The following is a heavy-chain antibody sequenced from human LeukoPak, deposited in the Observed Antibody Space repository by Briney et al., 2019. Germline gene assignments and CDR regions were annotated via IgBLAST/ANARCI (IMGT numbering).Heavy chain of an antibody. D-gene: IGHD3-3*01. J-gene: IGHJ4*02. CDR1: GYTLTELS. V-gene: IGHV1-24*01. CDR2: FDPEDGET. Sequence: ASVKVSCKVSGYTLTELSMHWVRQAPGKGLEWMGGFDPEDGETIYAQKFQGRVTMTEDTSTDTAYMELSSLRSEDTAVYYCATVNDFWSGFGFWGQGTLVTVSP. CDR3: ATVNDFWSGFGF.